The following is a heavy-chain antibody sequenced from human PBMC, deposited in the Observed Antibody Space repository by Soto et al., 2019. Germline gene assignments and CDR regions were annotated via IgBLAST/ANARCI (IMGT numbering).Heavy chain of an antibody. Sequence: QVQLQESGPGLVKPSETLSLTCIVSGASISGYYWSWVRQPAGKGLEWIGRFYTSGSANTKYNPSLKSRVTMSVDTSKNHFSLKMTSVTAADTAVYYCVRESGGGGDCSGGSCYGMDVWGQGTTVTVSS. D-gene: IGHD2-15*01. J-gene: IGHJ6*02. V-gene: IGHV4-4*07. CDR1: GASISGYY. CDR3: VRESGGGGDCSGGSCYGMDV. CDR2: FYTSGSANT.